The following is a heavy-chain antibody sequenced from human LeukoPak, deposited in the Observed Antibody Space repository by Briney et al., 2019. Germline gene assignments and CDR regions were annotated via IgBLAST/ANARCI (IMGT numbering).Heavy chain of an antibody. CDR1: GFNFSDYY. Sequence: PGGSLRLSCAASGFNFSDYYMSWVRQAPGKGLEWVSHISSSGRTIYYADSVKGRFTISRDNAKNSLYLQMNSLRAEDTAVYYCARPDCSSTSCYEFDSWGQGTLVTVPS. J-gene: IGHJ4*02. CDR3: ARPDCSSTSCYEFDS. D-gene: IGHD2-2*01. V-gene: IGHV3-11*04. CDR2: ISSSGRTI.